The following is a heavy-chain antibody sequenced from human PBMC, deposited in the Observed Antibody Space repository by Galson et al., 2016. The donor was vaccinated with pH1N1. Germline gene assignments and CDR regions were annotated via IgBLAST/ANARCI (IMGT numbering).Heavy chain of an antibody. V-gene: IGHV3-74*01. Sequence: SLRLSCAASGFTLSNKWMHWIRQSPGRGLEWVSLLKSDGTSTNYADSVKGRFTISRDSAKNTLYLQMNSLRVEDTAVYYCIREMAWGQGILVTVSS. J-gene: IGHJ5*02. CDR1: GFTLSNKW. CDR2: LKSDGTST. D-gene: IGHD5-24*01. CDR3: IREMA.